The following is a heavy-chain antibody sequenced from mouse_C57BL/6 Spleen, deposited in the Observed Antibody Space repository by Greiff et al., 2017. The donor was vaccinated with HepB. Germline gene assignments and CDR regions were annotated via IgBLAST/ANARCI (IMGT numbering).Heavy chain of an antibody. Sequence: QVQLQQPGAELVKPGASVKLSCKASGYTFTSYWMHWVKQRPGQGLEWIGMIHPNSGSTNYNEKFKSKATLTVDKSSSTAYMQLSSLTSEDSAVYYCAREGPRPLTVDYWGQGTTLTVSS. CDR3: AREGPRPLTVDY. V-gene: IGHV1-64*01. CDR1: GYTFTSYW. D-gene: IGHD4-1*01. CDR2: IHPNSGST. J-gene: IGHJ2*01.